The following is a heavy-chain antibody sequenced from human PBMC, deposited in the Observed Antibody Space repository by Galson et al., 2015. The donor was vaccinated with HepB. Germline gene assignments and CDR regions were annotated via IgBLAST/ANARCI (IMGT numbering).Heavy chain of an antibody. CDR2: ISSSSSYI. V-gene: IGHV3-21*01. D-gene: IGHD2-15*01. J-gene: IGHJ5*02. CDR1: GFTFSSYS. Sequence: SLRLSCAASGFTFSSYSMNWVRQAPGKGLEWVSSISSSSSYIYYADSVKGRFTISRDNAKNSLYLQMNSLRAEDTAVYYCARAPCSGGSCYKGWFDPWGQGTLVTVSS. CDR3: ARAPCSGGSCYKGWFDP.